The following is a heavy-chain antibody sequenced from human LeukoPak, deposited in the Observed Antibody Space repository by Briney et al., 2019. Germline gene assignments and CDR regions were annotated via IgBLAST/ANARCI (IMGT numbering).Heavy chain of an antibody. D-gene: IGHD6-13*01. CDR3: ARLTYSSSPPDY. V-gene: IGHV3-21*06. Sequence: GGSLRLSCAASGFTFSSYWMSWVRQAPGKGLEWVSSISSRSNYIYYADSVRGRFTISRDNAKNSLYLQMDSLRAEDTAVFYCARLTYSSSPPDYWGQGTLVTVSS. CDR2: ISSRSNYI. CDR1: GFTFSSYW. J-gene: IGHJ4*02.